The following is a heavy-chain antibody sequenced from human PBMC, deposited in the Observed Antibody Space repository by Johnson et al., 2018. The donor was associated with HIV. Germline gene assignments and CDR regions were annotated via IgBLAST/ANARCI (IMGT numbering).Heavy chain of an antibody. CDR3: AKDLSSGWYHAFDI. V-gene: IGHV3-30*18. D-gene: IGHD6-19*01. CDR1: GFTFSSYG. CDR2: IKQDGSEK. Sequence: QVQLVESGGGVVQPGRSLRLSCAASGFTFSSYGMHWVRQAPGKGLEWVANIKQDGSEKYYADSVKGRFTISRDNSKNTLYLQMNSLRAEDTAVYYCAKDLSSGWYHAFDIWGQGTMVTVSS. J-gene: IGHJ3*02.